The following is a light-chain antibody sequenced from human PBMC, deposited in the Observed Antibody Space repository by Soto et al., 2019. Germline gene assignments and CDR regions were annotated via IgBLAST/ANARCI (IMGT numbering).Light chain of an antibody. CDR1: QSFTSY. J-gene: IGKJ2*01. CDR2: DAS. Sequence: EIVLTQSPATLSLSPGERATLSCRASQSFTSYLAWYQQKPGQAPRLLIYDASNRATGIPARLSGSGSGTDFTLTISSLEPEDFAVYYCQQRSNWPPKYTFGQGTKLEIK. CDR3: QQRSNWPPKYT. V-gene: IGKV3-11*01.